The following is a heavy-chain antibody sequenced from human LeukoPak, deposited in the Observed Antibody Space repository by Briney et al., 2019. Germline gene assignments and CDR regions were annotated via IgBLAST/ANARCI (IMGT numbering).Heavy chain of an antibody. CDR1: GFTFSNYA. CDR3: VYSGNFPFDY. Sequence: GGSLRLSCAASGFTFSNYAMSWVRQAPGKGLEWVSGITARADSTYYADSVKGRVTISRDNAKNTLFLQMNSLRAEDTAVYYCVYSGNFPFDYWGQGTLVTVSS. CDR2: ITARADST. V-gene: IGHV3-23*01. D-gene: IGHD1-26*01. J-gene: IGHJ4*02.